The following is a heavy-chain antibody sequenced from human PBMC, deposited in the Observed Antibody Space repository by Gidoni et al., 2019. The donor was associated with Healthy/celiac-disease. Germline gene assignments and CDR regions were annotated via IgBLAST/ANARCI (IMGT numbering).Heavy chain of an antibody. CDR1: GYTFTGDY. V-gene: IGHV1-2*04. Sequence: VQLVQSGAEVKKPGASGKVYCKASGYTFTGDYMHWVRQAPGQGLEWMGWINPNSGGTTYAQKFQGWVTMTRDTSISTAYMELSRLRSDDTAVYYCAREINGYYYYYMDVWGKGTTVTVSS. J-gene: IGHJ6*03. D-gene: IGHD2-21*01. CDR3: AREINGYYYYYMDV. CDR2: INPNSGGT.